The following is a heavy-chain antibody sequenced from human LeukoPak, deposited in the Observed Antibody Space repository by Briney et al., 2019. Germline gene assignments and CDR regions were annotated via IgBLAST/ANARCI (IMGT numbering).Heavy chain of an antibody. V-gene: IGHV4-4*07. CDR1: GGSISSYY. CDR3: ARDSGTTGEVKFDP. J-gene: IGHJ5*02. D-gene: IGHD3-10*01. Sequence: SETLSLTCTVSGGSISSYYWSWIRQPAGTALEWIGRIYTSGTITYNPSLKSRVTISVDTSKNQFSPKLSSVTAADTAVYYCARDSGTTGEVKFDPWGQGTLVTVSS. CDR2: IYTSGTI.